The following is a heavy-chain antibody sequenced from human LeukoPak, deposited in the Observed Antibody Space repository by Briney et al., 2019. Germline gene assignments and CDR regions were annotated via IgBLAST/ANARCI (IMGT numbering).Heavy chain of an antibody. Sequence: GGSLRLSCAATGFTFSSYEMNWVRQAPGKGLEWVSYISSSGSTIYYADSVKGRFTISRDNAKNSLYLQMNSLRAEDTAVYYCARDLRDGYDSSGNYYYYYGMDVWGQGTTVTVS. CDR1: GFTFSSYE. CDR3: ARDLRDGYDSSGNYYYYYGMDV. CDR2: ISSSGSTI. J-gene: IGHJ6*02. D-gene: IGHD3-22*01. V-gene: IGHV3-48*03.